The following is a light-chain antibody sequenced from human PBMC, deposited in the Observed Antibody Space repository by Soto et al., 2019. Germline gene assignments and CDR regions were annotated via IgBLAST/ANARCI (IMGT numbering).Light chain of an antibody. J-gene: IGKJ1*01. CDR1: QSVSSNY. Sequence: EIVLTQSPGTLSLSPGERVTLSCRASQSVSSNYLAWYQQKPGQAPRLLIYGASSRATGIPDRFSGSGSGTDFTLAISRLEPEDLAVYYCQQYGSSPWTFGLGTTVEI. CDR2: GAS. V-gene: IGKV3-20*01. CDR3: QQYGSSPWT.